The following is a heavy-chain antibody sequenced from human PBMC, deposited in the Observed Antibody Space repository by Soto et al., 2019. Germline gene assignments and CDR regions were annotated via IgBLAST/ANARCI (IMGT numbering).Heavy chain of an antibody. J-gene: IGHJ4*02. CDR1: GGSISSSSYY. D-gene: IGHD6-19*01. V-gene: IGHV4-39*07. Sequence: PSETLCLTCTVSGGSISSSSYYWGWIRQPPGKGLEWIGSIYYSGSTYYNPSLKSRVTISVDTSKNQFSLKLSSVTAADTAVYYCARAGGLGAVAVDYWGQGTLVTVSS. CDR3: ARAGGLGAVAVDY. CDR2: IYYSGST.